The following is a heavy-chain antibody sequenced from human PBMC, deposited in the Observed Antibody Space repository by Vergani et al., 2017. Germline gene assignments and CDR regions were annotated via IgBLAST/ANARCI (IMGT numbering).Heavy chain of an antibody. V-gene: IGHV5-10-1*03. CDR1: GYSFTSYW. CDR3: ARHRGLLWFGELLQPQNDY. J-gene: IGHJ4*02. CDR2: IDPSDSYT. Sequence: EVQLVQSGAEVKKPGESLRISCKGSGYSFTSYWISWVRQMPGKGLEWMGRIDPSDSYTNYSPSFQGNVTISADKSISTAYLQWSSLKDSDTAMYYCARHRGLLWFGELLQPQNDYWGQGTLVTVSS. D-gene: IGHD3-10*01.